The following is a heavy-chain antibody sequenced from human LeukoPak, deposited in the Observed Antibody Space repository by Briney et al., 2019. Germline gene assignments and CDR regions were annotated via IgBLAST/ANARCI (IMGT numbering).Heavy chain of an antibody. J-gene: IGHJ5*02. CDR3: AKDPGSPWWFDP. D-gene: IGHD3-10*01. CDR1: GFNFANHA. V-gene: IGHV3-23*01. Sequence: GGSLRLSCAASGFNFANHAMSWVRQTAGKGLEWVSAISGGGDITYYADSVKGRFTISRDNSKDTLFLQMHSLRPGDTAVYYCAKDPGSPWWFDPWGQGTLVTVSS. CDR2: ISGGGDIT.